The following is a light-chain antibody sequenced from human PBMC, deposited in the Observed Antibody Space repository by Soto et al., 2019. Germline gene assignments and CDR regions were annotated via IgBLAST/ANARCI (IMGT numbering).Light chain of an antibody. CDR1: QSVSSNY. CDR3: QQYGSSPAT. V-gene: IGKV3-20*01. CDR2: GAS. J-gene: IGKJ1*01. Sequence: EIVLTQSPGTLSLSPGERATLSCRASQSVSSNYLAWYQQKPGQAPRPLIYGASSRATGIPDRFSGSGAGTDFTLTISRLESEDFAVYYCQQYGSSPATFGQGTKVEVK.